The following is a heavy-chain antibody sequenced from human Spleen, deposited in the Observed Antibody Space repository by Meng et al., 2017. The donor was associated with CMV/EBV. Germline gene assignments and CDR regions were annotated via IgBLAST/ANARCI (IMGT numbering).Heavy chain of an antibody. Sequence: GGSLRLSCAASGFTFSSYEMNWVRQAPGKGLEWVSYISSSGSTIYYADSAKGRFTISRDNAKNSLYLQMNSLRAEDTAVYYCARGDYDFWSGHATTKADYWGQGTLVTVSS. CDR3: ARGDYDFWSGHATTKADY. J-gene: IGHJ4*02. CDR2: ISSSGSTI. V-gene: IGHV3-48*03. D-gene: IGHD3-3*01. CDR1: GFTFSSYE.